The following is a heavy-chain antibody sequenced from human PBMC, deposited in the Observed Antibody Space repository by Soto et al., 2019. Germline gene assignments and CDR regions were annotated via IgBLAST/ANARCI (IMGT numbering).Heavy chain of an antibody. CDR2: INHGGGT. D-gene: IGHD6-19*01. CDR1: GGSFSASH. J-gene: IGHJ6*03. CDR3: ASGGIGCGWYRYSYMDV. V-gene: IGHV4-34*01. Sequence: PSETLSLTCAVRGGSFSASHWSWTWIRQPPGKGLEWIGEINHGGGTNFNPSLKSRVTMSLDTSKNQFSLQLSSVTAADMVVYYCASGGIGCGWYRYSYMDVWGIGITVTVSS.